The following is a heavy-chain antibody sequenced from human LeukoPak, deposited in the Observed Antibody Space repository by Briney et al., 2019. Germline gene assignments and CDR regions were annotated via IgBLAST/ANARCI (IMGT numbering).Heavy chain of an antibody. CDR2: INPNTDGT. CDR1: GYTFTDYS. Sequence: ASVTVSYKASGYTFTDYSMHWVRQAPGPGLEARVWINPNTDGTNYAQKFQCRVTMTRDTSISTAYMELSRLRSDDTPMYYCARLISSDYSDYWGQGTLVTVSS. J-gene: IGHJ4*02. D-gene: IGHD3-22*01. CDR3: ARLISSDYSDY. V-gene: IGHV1-2*02.